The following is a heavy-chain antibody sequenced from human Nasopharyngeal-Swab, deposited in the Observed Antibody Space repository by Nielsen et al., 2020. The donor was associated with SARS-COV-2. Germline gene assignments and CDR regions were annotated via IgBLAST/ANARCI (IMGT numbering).Heavy chain of an antibody. D-gene: IGHD3-3*01. J-gene: IGHJ4*02. Sequence: SETLSLTCTVSGGSITSSRHRWGWIRQPPGEGLQWIGQILVNRYTEYHPSVRGRITVYADTSANYFSLRLGSVTAADTAVYYCARLDRFGSEDKWGQGTLVTVSS. CDR1: GGSITSSRHR. CDR2: ILVNRYT. V-gene: IGHV4-39*02. CDR3: ARLDRFGSEDK.